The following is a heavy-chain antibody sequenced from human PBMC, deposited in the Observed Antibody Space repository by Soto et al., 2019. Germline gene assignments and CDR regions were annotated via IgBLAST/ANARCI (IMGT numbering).Heavy chain of an antibody. CDR1: GYSFTSYW. Sequence: GESLKISCKGSGYSFTSYWIGWVRQMPGKGLEWMGIIYPGDSDTRYSPSFQGQVTISADKSISTAYLQWSSLKASATAMYYCARRPYYYDSSGYEGAFDIWGQGTMVTVSS. CDR2: IYPGDSDT. V-gene: IGHV5-51*01. D-gene: IGHD3-22*01. CDR3: ARRPYYYDSSGYEGAFDI. J-gene: IGHJ3*02.